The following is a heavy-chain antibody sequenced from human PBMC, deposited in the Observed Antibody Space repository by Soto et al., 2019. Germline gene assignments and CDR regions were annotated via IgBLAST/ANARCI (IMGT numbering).Heavy chain of an antibody. CDR1: GYSFTSYA. V-gene: IGHV1-3*01. CDR3: ARGGLALMDV. Sequence: QVQLVQSGAEVKKPGASVKVSCKASGYSFTSYAMHWVRQAPGQRLEWMGWINAGNGNTKYSQKFQGRVPITRDTSGSTAYMELSSLRSEDTVVYYCARGGLALMDVWGQGTTVTVSS. J-gene: IGHJ6*02. D-gene: IGHD3-16*01. CDR2: INAGNGNT.